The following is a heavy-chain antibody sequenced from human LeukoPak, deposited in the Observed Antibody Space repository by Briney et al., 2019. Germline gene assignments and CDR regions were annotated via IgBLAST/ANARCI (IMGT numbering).Heavy chain of an antibody. V-gene: IGHV1-69*13. Sequence: WASVKVSCKASGGTFSSYAISWVRQAPGQGLEWMGGIIPIFGTANYAQKFQGRVTITADESTSTAYMELSSLRSEDAAVYYCAGFRSGYYYYGMDVWGKGTTVTVSS. D-gene: IGHD2-15*01. CDR3: AGFRSGYYYYGMDV. CDR2: IIPIFGTA. CDR1: GGTFSSYA. J-gene: IGHJ6*04.